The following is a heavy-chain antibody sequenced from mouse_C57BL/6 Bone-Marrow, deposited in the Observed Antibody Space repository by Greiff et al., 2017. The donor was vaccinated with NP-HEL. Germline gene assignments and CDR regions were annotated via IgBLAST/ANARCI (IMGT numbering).Heavy chain of an antibody. V-gene: IGHV1-82*01. J-gene: IGHJ1*03. D-gene: IGHD1-1*01. CDR1: GYAFSSSW. CDR3: ARGCYCDGSSYDWYVDV. CDR2: IYPGDGDT. Sequence: QVQLQQSGPELVKPGASVKISCKASGYAFSSSWMNWVKQRPGKGLEWIGRIYPGDGDTNYNGKFKGKATLTAAKSSSTAYMQLSRLPSEECAVYCCARGCYCDGSSYDWYVDVWGTGTTVTVSS.